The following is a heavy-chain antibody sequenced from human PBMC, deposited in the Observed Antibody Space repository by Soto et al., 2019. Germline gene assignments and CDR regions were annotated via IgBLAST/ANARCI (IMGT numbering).Heavy chain of an antibody. J-gene: IGHJ4*02. CDR3: HGYGY. Sequence: EVQLVESGGGLIQPGGSLRLSCVVSGFTVSSSNYMSWVRQAPGKGLEWVSVIYTGGTTYYADSVKGRFTIPRDNSKNTLYLQMNSLRAEDTAVYYCHGYGYWGQGTLVTVSS. CDR1: GFTVSSSNY. V-gene: IGHV3-53*01. D-gene: IGHD5-12*01. CDR2: IYTGGTT.